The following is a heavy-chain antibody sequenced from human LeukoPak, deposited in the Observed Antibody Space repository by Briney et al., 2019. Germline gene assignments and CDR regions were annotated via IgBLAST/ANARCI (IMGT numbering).Heavy chain of an antibody. J-gene: IGHJ4*02. CDR1: GGSISSGGYY. Sequence: PSETLSLTCTVSGGSISSGGYYWSWIRQHPGKGLEWIGYIYYSGSTYYNPSLKSRVTISVDTSKNQFSLKLSPVTAADTAVYYCAVGSYPQFDYWGQGTLVTVSS. D-gene: IGHD1-26*01. CDR2: IYYSGST. CDR3: AVGSYPQFDY. V-gene: IGHV4-31*03.